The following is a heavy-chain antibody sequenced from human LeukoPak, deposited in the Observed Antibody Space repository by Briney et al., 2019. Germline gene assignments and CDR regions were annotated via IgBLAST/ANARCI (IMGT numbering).Heavy chain of an antibody. J-gene: IGHJ4*02. Sequence: ASVKVSCKASGYTFTGYYMHWVRQAPGQGLEWMGWINPNSGGTNYAQKFQGRVNMTRDTSISTAYMELSRLRSDDTAVYYCARGARVVVPAKLNDYWGQGTLVTVSS. CDR3: ARGARVVVPAKLNDY. D-gene: IGHD2-2*01. CDR2: INPNSGGT. CDR1: GYTFTGYY. V-gene: IGHV1-2*02.